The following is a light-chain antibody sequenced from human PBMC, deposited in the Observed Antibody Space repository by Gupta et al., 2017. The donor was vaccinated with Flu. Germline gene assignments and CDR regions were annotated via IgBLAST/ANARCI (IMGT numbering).Light chain of an antibody. Sequence: GKTARITCGGNNIATKTVHWYQQKPGQAPVLVVNDDSDRPSGIPERFSGSNSGNTATLTISRVEAGDEADYYCQVWDSSSDRGVFGGGTKLT. V-gene: IGLV3-21*03. CDR3: QVWDSSSDRGV. CDR2: DDS. J-gene: IGLJ3*02. CDR1: NIATKT.